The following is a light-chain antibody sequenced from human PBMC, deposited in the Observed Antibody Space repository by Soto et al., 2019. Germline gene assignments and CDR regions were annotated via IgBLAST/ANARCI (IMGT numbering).Light chain of an antibody. V-gene: IGKV3-20*01. CDR2: GAS. CDR3: QQYSTSPWT. J-gene: IGKJ1*01. Sequence: EFVLTQSPGTLSLSPGERATLSCRASQSVSSNYLGWYQQKPGQAPRLLIYGASSRATGIPDRFSGNGSGTDFTLTISRLEPEDFAVYYCQQYSTSPWTFGQGTKVEIK. CDR1: QSVSSNY.